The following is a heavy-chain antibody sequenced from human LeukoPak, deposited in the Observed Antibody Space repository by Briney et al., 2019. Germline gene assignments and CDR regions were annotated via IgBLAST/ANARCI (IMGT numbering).Heavy chain of an antibody. CDR1: GVSISSYY. V-gene: IGHV4-59*01. CDR3: AREPPRKIAAAGYAPPYYMDV. D-gene: IGHD6-13*01. Sequence: SETLSLTCTASGVSISSYYWSWIRQPPGKGLEWIGYIYYSGSTNYNPSLKSRVAISVDTSKNQCSLKLSTVTAADTAVYYCAREPPRKIAAAGYAPPYYMDVGGKGTTVTVSS. J-gene: IGHJ6*03. CDR2: IYYSGST.